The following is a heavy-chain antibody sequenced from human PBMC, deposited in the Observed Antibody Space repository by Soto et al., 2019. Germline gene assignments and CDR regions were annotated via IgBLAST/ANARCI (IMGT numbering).Heavy chain of an antibody. V-gene: IGHV3-21*01. CDR3: AIDLPNMRGAVL. J-gene: IGHJ1*01. CDR1: GFTFSSYS. D-gene: IGHD2-2*01. Sequence: GGSLRLSCAASGFTFSSYSMNWVRQAPGKGLEWVSSISSSSTYIYYADSVKGRFTISRVNAKNSLYLQMNSLRAEDTAVYYCAIDLPNMRGAVLCGQGILGTVSS. CDR2: ISSSSTYI.